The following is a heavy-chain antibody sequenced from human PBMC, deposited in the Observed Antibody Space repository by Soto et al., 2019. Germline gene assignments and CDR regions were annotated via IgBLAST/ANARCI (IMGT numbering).Heavy chain of an antibody. V-gene: IGHV1-2*04. J-gene: IGHJ4*02. CDR3: ARGLDGEYTYYYDSSGYPLDY. CDR2: INPNSGGT. Sequence: GASVKVSCKASGYTFTGYYMHWVRQAPGQGLEWMGWINPNSGGTNYAQKFQGWVTMTRDTSISTAYMELSRLRSDDTAVYYCARGLDGEYTYYYDSSGYPLDYWGQGTLVTVSS. D-gene: IGHD3-22*01. CDR1: GYTFTGYY.